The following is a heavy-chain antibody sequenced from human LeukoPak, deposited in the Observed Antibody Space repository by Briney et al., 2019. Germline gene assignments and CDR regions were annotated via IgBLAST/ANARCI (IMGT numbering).Heavy chain of an antibody. V-gene: IGHV1-69*04. CDR1: GGTFTNLA. D-gene: IGHD5-24*01. CDR2: IIPTTGLA. Sequence: SVKVSCKAFGGTFTNLAISWVRQAPGQGLEWMGRIIPTTGLANYAQKFQGRVTITADKSTSTAYMELSSLRSEDTAVYYCARAPPRLDGYILYYWGQGTLVTVSS. CDR3: ARAPPRLDGYILYY. J-gene: IGHJ4*02.